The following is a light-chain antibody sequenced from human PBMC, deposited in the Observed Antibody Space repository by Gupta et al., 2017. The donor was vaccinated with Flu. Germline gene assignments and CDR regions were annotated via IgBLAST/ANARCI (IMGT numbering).Light chain of an antibody. CDR1: QSVGKY. J-gene: IGKJ1*01. CDR2: DGS. CDR3: QQSNICPQT. Sequence: PATLSSSPGERATLSCRASQSVGKYLAWYQQKPGQAPRLLIYDGSNRETGIPCRFSGSGSETDFTLTISSLESEDFAVYYCQQSNICPQTFGQGTKVEIK. V-gene: IGKV3-11*01.